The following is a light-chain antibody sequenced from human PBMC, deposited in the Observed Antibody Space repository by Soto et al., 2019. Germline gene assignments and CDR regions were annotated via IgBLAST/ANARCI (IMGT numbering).Light chain of an antibody. CDR1: QSVSNTY. Sequence: EIVLTQSPGTLSLSPGERATLSGRASQSVSNTYLAWYQQKPGQAPRLLIYGASSRATGIPDRFSGSGSGTDFTLTISRLEPEDFAVYFCHQYGTSPRTFGPGTKVEF. CDR3: HQYGTSPRT. V-gene: IGKV3-20*01. CDR2: GAS. J-gene: IGKJ1*01.